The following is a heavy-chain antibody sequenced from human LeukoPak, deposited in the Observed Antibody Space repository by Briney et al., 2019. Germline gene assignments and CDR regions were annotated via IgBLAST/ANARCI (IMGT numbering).Heavy chain of an antibody. D-gene: IGHD2-2*01. CDR3: AREKVYCSTTSCPTDAFDI. J-gene: IGHJ3*02. CDR2: ISSSSTI. V-gene: IGHV3-48*01. CDR1: GFTFSSYS. Sequence: KPGGSLRLSCAAPGFTFSSYSMNWVRQASGKGLEWVSYISSSSTIYYADSVKGRFTISRDNAKNSLYLQMNSLRAEDTAVYYCAREKVYCSTTSCPTDAFDIWGQGTMVTVSS.